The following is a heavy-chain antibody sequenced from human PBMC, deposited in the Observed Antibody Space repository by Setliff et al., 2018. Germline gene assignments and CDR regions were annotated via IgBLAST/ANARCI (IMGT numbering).Heavy chain of an antibody. CDR1: GYSISSDYY. CDR2: INQSGST. J-gene: IGHJ4*02. V-gene: IGHV4-38-2*01. D-gene: IGHD3-3*01. Sequence: PSETLSLTCAVSGYSISSDYYWGWIRQPPGKGLEWIGEINQSGSTTYNPSLKGRVTISMDTSKNQFSLKLTSVTAADTAVYYCARTYNFWSGYFDYWGQGTLVTVSS. CDR3: ARTYNFWSGYFDY.